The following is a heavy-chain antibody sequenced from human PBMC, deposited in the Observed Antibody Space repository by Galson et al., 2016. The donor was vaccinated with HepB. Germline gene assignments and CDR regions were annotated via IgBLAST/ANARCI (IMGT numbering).Heavy chain of an antibody. Sequence: SLRLSCAASGFTLSTYSMTWFRQAPGKGLEWVSYMSSSGTSVYYTDSVKGRFTISRDNAKNSLYLQMNSPRAEDTAVYYCARAWGNYGMDVWGQGTTVTVSS. J-gene: IGHJ6*02. CDR1: GFTLSTYS. CDR3: ARAWGNYGMDV. V-gene: IGHV3-48*01. D-gene: IGHD7-27*01. CDR2: MSSSGTSV.